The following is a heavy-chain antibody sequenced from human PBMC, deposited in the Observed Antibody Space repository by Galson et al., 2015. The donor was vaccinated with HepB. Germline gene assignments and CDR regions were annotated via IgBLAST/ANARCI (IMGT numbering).Heavy chain of an antibody. J-gene: IGHJ4*02. D-gene: IGHD3-22*01. Sequence: SLRLSCAASGFTFSSYAMSWVRQAPGKGLEWVSAIRGSGDSTYYADSVKGRFTISRDNSKNTLYLQMNSLRAKDTAVFYCAKWAQDGYYHSSGYVDYWGQGTLVTVSS. CDR1: GFTFSSYA. CDR2: IRGSGDST. V-gene: IGHV3-23*01. CDR3: AKWAQDGYYHSSGYVDY.